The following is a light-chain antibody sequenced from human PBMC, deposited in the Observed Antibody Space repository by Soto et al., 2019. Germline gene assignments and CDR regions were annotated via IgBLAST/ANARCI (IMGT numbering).Light chain of an antibody. CDR2: EVS. J-gene: IGLJ1*01. CDR1: SSDVGSYNI. V-gene: IGLV2-23*02. Sequence: QSVLTQPASVAGSPGQSITISCTGTSSDVGSYNIVSWYQQHPGKAPKLMIYEVSKRPSGFSNRFSGSKSSNTASLTICGLQAEDAADYYCCSYAGSSYVFGSGTKLTVL. CDR3: CSYAGSSYV.